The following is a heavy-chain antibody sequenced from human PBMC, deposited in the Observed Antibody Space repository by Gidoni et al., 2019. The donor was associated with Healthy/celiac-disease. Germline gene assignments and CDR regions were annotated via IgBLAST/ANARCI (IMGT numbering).Heavy chain of an antibody. CDR3: ARVTSTVWGSPHYYGMDV. CDR2: ISAYNGNT. CDR1: GYTFTSYG. Sequence: QVQLVQSGAEVKKPGASVKVSCKASGYTFTSYGISWVRQAPGQGLEWMGWISAYNGNTNYAQKLQGRVTKTTDTSTSTAYMELRSLRSDDTAVYYCARVTSTVWGSPHYYGMDVWGQGTTVTVSS. D-gene: IGHD3-16*01. J-gene: IGHJ6*02. V-gene: IGHV1-18*01.